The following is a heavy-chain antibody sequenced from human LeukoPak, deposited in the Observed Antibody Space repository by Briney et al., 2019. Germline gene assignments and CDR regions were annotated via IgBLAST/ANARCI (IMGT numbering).Heavy chain of an antibody. CDR3: AKGWSSGWPREDY. CDR1: GFTFSSYW. J-gene: IGHJ4*02. D-gene: IGHD6-19*01. Sequence: GGSLRLSCAASGFTFSSYWMSWVRQAPGKGLEWVANIKQDGSEKYYVDSVKGRFTISRDNAKNSLYLQMNSLRAEDTAVYYCAKGWSSGWPREDYWGQGTLVTVSS. CDR2: IKQDGSEK. V-gene: IGHV3-7*03.